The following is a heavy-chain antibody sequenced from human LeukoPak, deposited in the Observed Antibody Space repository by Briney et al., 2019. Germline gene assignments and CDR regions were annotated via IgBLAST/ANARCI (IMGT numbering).Heavy chain of an antibody. J-gene: IGHJ4*02. Sequence: GGSLRLSCAASGFAFSSYAMSWVRQAPGKGLEWVSAVSGSGGSTYYADSVKGRFTISRDNSRNTLYLQMNSLRAEDTAVYSCARDLPFYDNSVYDTAWGQGTLVTVSS. V-gene: IGHV3-23*01. D-gene: IGHD3-22*01. CDR3: ARDLPFYDNSVYDTA. CDR1: GFAFSSYA. CDR2: VSGSGGST.